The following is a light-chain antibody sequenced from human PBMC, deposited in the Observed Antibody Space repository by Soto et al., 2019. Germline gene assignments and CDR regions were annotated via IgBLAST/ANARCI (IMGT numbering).Light chain of an antibody. Sequence: LVLTQSPSASAPLGASVKLTCPLSSGHSSYAIAWHQQQPEKGPRYLMKLNSDGSHSKGDGIPDRFSGSSSGAERYLTISSLQSEDEADYYCQTWGTGIHVVFGGGTKLTVL. CDR3: QTWGTGIHVV. V-gene: IGLV4-69*01. J-gene: IGLJ2*01. CDR1: SGHSSYA. CDR2: LNSDGSH.